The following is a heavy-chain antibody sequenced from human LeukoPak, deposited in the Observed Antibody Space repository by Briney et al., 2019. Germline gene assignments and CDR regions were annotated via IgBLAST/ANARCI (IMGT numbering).Heavy chain of an antibody. Sequence: GGSLRLSCAASGFTFSDYWMSWVRQAPGKGLEWVANIKQDGSEKHYADSVKGRFTISRDNAKNSLYLQMNSLRPEDTAVYYCARDPATTVTTYAYWGQGTLVTVSS. D-gene: IGHD4-17*01. J-gene: IGHJ4*02. V-gene: IGHV3-7*01. CDR3: ARDPATTVTTYAY. CDR1: GFTFSDYW. CDR2: IKQDGSEK.